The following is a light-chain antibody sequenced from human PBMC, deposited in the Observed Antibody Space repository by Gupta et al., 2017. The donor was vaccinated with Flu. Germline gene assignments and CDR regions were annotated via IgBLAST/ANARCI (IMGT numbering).Light chain of an antibody. J-gene: IGLJ2*01. Sequence: ITISCTGTSSDVGGYDYDSWYQQHPGKAPKLMIYDVSNRPSGVSNRFSGSKSGNTASLTITGLQAEDEADYYCNSYSSSSTLSVFGGGTKLTVL. CDR2: DVS. CDR1: SSDVGGYDY. V-gene: IGLV2-14*03. CDR3: NSYSSSSTLSV.